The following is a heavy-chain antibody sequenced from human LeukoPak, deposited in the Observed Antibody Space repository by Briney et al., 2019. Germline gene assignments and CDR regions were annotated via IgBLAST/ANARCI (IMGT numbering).Heavy chain of an antibody. V-gene: IGHV3-74*01. CDR3: ARDTATGPDV. D-gene: IGHD2-21*02. J-gene: IGHJ6*02. CDR1: GFTFSNYW. CDR2: INSDGSST. Sequence: GGSLRLSCAASGFTFSNYWMHWVRQAPGKGLVWVSRINSDGSSTNQADSVKGRFTISRDNAKKALYLQMNSLRVEDTAVYFCARDTATGPDVWGQGTTVTVSS.